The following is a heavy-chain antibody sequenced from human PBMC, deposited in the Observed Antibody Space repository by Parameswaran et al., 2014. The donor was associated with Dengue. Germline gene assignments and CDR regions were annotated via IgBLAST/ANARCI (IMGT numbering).Heavy chain of an antibody. CDR3: ARDMYRCTNGVCHFQYYYYGMDV. J-gene: IGHJ6*02. Sequence: GGSLRLSCAASGFTFSSYSMNWVRQAPGKGLEWVSSISSSSSYIYYADSVKGRFTISRDNAKNSLYLQMNSLRAEDTAVYYCARDMYRCTNGVCHFQYYYYGMDVWGQGTTVTVSS. CDR2: ISSSSSYI. CDR1: GFTFSSYS. V-gene: IGHV3-21*01. D-gene: IGHD2-8*01.